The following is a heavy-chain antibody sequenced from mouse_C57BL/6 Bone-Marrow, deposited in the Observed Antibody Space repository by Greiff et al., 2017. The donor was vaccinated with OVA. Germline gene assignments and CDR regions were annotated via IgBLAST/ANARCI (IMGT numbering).Heavy chain of an antibody. V-gene: IGHV1-69*01. D-gene: IGHD1-1*01. CDR3: ARKYYGSSSGLDV. J-gene: IGHJ1*03. Sequence: QVQLQQPGAELVMPGASVKLSCKASGYTFTSYWMHWVKQRPGQGLEWIGEIDPSDSYTNYNQKFKGKSTLTVDKSSSTAYMQLSSLTSEDSAVYYCARKYYGSSSGLDVWGTGTTVTVSS. CDR2: IDPSDSYT. CDR1: GYTFTSYW.